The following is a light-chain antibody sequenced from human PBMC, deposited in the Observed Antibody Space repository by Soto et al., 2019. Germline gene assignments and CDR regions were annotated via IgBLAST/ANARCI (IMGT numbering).Light chain of an antibody. CDR1: QGIGDT. V-gene: IGKV3-15*01. CDR3: QHYHGWPIT. J-gene: IGKJ5*01. Sequence: EIIMTQSPATLSVSPGEVVTLSFSASQGIGDTLAWYQHKPGQTPRLLIYDTSARATGVPARFSGSRSGTEFTLTINSLQSEDFAVYYCQHYHGWPITFGQGTRLEIK. CDR2: DTS.